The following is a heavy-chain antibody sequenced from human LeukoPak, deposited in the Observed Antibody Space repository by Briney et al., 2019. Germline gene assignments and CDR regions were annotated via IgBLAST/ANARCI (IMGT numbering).Heavy chain of an antibody. CDR2: IKQDGGEI. V-gene: IGHV3-7*01. J-gene: IGHJ4*02. D-gene: IGHD1-26*01. CDR3: ARDKVVGATYFDY. CDR1: GLTFRSYW. Sequence: PGGSLRLSCVASGLTFRSYWMSWVRQAPGKGLERVANIKQDGGEIYYVDSVKGRFTISRDNAKNSLYLQMNSLRAEDTAVYYCARDKVVGATYFDYWGQGTLVTVSS.